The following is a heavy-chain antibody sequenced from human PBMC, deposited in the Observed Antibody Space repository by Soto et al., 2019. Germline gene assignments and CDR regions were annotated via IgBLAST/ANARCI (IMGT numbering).Heavy chain of an antibody. CDR3: TRGIQAKSPKVNQRTEDNWFDP. CDR2: INHSGST. D-gene: IGHD2-2*01. J-gene: IGHJ5*02. Sequence: SETLSLTCAVYGGSFSGYYWSWIRQPPGKGLEWIGEINHSGSTNYNPSLNSRVTISVDTSNTPFSLQLSSVTAAQTAGYYCTRGIQAKSPKVNQRTEDNWFDPWGQLILVPVSS. V-gene: IGHV4-34*01. CDR1: GGSFSGYY.